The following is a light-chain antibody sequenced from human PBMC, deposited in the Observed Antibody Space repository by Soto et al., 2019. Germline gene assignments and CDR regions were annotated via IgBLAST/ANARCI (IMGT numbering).Light chain of an antibody. CDR1: QGISSY. CDR2: GAS. J-gene: IGKJ4*01. V-gene: IGKV1-9*01. Sequence: EIQMTQSPSSVSASVGDSITITCRASQGISSYFAWYQQKSGKAPKLLIYGASTLQSGVPSRFSGSGSGTDFTLTISSLQPEDFATYHCQQVNSYPLNFGGGTKVDIK. CDR3: QQVNSYPLN.